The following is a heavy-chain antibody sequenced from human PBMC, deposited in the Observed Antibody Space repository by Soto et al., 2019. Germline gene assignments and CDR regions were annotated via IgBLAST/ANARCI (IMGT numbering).Heavy chain of an antibody. CDR3: ARHNSGYCTNGVCYFDY. CDR2: IYYSGST. D-gene: IGHD2-8*01. CDR1: GGSISSSSYY. J-gene: IGHJ4*02. V-gene: IGHV4-39*01. Sequence: QLQLQESGPGLVKPSETLSLTCTVSGGSISSSSYYWGWIRQPPGKGLEWMGSIYYSGSTYYNPSLKSRVTISVDTSKNQFSLKLSSVTAADTAVYYCARHNSGYCTNGVCYFDYWGQGTLVTVSS.